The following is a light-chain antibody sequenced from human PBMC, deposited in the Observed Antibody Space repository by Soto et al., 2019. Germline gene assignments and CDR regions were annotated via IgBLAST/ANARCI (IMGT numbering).Light chain of an antibody. CDR3: SSYTSSSPYV. CDR2: EVS. V-gene: IGLV2-14*01. J-gene: IGLJ1*01. CDR1: YSDIGAYNY. Sequence: QSVLTQPPSASGSPVQSVTIPCTGTYSDIGAYNYVSWYQQRPGEAPKLIIYEVSNRPSGVSNRFSGSKSGNTASLTISGLQAEDEADYYCSSYTSSSPYVFGTGTKVTVL.